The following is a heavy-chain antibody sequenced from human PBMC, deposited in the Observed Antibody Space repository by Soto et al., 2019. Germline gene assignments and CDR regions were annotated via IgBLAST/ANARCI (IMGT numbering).Heavy chain of an antibody. J-gene: IGHJ2*01. CDR2: ISGSGGST. Sequence: EVQLLESGGGLVQPGGSLRLSCAASGFTFSSHAMSWVRHAPGKGLEWVSAISGSGGSTYYADSVKGRFTISIDTSKNTRELQMNSLRAEDTAVYYCAKDQGAVAGWYFDLWGRGTLVTVSS. D-gene: IGHD6-19*01. V-gene: IGHV3-23*01. CDR3: AKDQGAVAGWYFDL. CDR1: GFTFSSHA.